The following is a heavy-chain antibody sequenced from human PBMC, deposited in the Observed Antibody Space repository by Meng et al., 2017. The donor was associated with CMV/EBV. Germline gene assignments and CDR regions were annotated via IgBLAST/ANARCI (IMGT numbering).Heavy chain of an antibody. D-gene: IGHD1-7*01. Sequence: QGQLVPSGAEVKKPGASVKVSCKASGYTFTGYYMHWVRQAPGQGLEWMGWINPNSGGTNYAQKFQGRVTMTRDTSISTAYMELSRLRSDDTAVYYCATYIGNYINWYFDLWGRGTLVTVSS. CDR3: ATYIGNYINWYFDL. V-gene: IGHV1-2*02. CDR1: GYTFTGYY. CDR2: INPNSGGT. J-gene: IGHJ2*01.